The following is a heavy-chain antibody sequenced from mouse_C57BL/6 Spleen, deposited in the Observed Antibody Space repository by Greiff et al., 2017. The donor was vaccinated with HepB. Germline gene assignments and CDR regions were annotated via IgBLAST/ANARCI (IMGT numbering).Heavy chain of an antibody. J-gene: IGHJ4*01. CDR1: GYTFTSYW. D-gene: IGHD2-4*01. CDR2: IDPSDSYT. CDR3: ARFPRVGYYEGPMDY. Sequence: QVQLKQPGAELVMPGASVKLSCKASGYTFTSYWMHWVKQRPGQGLEWIGEIDPSDSYTNYNQKFKGKSTLTVDKSSSTAYMQLSSLTSEDSAVYYCARFPRVGYYEGPMDYWGQGTSVTVSS. V-gene: IGHV1-69*01.